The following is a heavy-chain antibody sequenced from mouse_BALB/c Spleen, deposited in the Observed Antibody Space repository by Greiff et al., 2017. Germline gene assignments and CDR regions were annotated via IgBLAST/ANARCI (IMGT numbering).Heavy chain of an antibody. V-gene: IGHV6-6*02. J-gene: IGHJ1*01. D-gene: IGHD1-1*01. Sequence: EVQRVESGGGLVQPGGSMKLSCVASGFTFSNYWMNWVRQSPEKGLEWVAEIRLKSNNYATHYAESVKGRFTISRDDSKSSVYLQMNNLRAEDTGIYYCTREGSSYWYFDVWGAGTTVTVSS. CDR1: GFTFSNYW. CDR2: IRLKSNNYAT. CDR3: TREGSSYWYFDV.